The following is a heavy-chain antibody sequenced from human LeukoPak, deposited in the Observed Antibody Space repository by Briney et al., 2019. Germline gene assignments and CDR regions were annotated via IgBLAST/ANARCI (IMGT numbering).Heavy chain of an antibody. CDR2: IYHSGST. CDR3: STYSGIRSTLQRDYYYYMDV. Sequence: SETLSLTCAVSGGSISSSNWWSWVRQPPGKGLEWIGEIYHSGSTNYNPSLKSRVTISVDKSKNQFSLKLSSVIAELTPVYYCSTYSGIRSTLQRDYYYYMDVWGKGTTVTVSS. D-gene: IGHD2-21*01. J-gene: IGHJ6*03. V-gene: IGHV4-4*02. CDR1: GGSISSSNW.